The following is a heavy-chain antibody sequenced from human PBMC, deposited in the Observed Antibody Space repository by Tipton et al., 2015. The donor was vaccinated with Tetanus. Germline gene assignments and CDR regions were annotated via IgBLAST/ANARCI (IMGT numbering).Heavy chain of an antibody. CDR1: GFTFSSYG. J-gene: IGHJ4*02. CDR3: AKDVGDFWSGYPYFDY. Sequence: SGFTFSSYGMHWVRQAPGKGLEWVAVMSYDGSNKYYADSVKGRFTISRDNSKNTLYLQMNSLRAEDTAVYYCAKDVGDFWSGYPYFDYWGQGTLVTVSS. V-gene: IGHV3-30*18. CDR2: MSYDGSNK. D-gene: IGHD3-3*01.